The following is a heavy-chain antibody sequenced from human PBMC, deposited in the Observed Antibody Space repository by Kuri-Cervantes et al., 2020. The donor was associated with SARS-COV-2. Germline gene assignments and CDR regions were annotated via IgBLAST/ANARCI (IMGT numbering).Heavy chain of an antibody. Sequence: GGSLRLSCAASGFSFDNYAMNWVRQAPGKGLEWVSVISGTGGNTYYADSVKGRFTISRDNSKNTLYLQMNSLRAEDTAVYYCAKDLGKGPKYYYYYGMDVWGQGTTVTVSS. CDR1: GFSFDNYA. CDR3: AKDLGKGPKYYYYYGMDV. J-gene: IGHJ6*02. CDR2: ISGTGGNT. D-gene: IGHD3-10*01. V-gene: IGHV3-23*01.